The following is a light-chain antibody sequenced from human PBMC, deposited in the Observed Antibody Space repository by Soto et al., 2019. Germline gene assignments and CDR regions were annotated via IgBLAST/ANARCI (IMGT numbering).Light chain of an antibody. CDR3: AAWDDSLRGPV. V-gene: IGLV1-47*02. CDR1: SSNIGTNY. CDR2: SNN. J-gene: IGLJ2*01. Sequence: QSVLTQPPSASGTPGQRVTISCSGSSSNIGTNYVYWYQQLPGTAPKLLIYSNNQRPSGVPDRFSGSKSGTSASLAISGLRSEDEADYYCAAWDDSLRGPVFGGGTXLTVL.